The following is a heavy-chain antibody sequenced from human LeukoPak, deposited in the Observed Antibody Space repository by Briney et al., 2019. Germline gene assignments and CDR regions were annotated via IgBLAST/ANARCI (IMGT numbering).Heavy chain of an antibody. CDR3: ARADCSGGSCYGFDY. CDR1: GYTFTGYY. J-gene: IGHJ4*02. Sequence: EASVKVSCKTSGYTFTGYYLHWVRQAPGQGVEWMGWLNPNSGGTNYAQKFQGRVTMTRGTSIGTAYMELSRLRSDDTAVYYCARADCSGGSCYGFDYWGQGTLVTVSS. D-gene: IGHD2-15*01. V-gene: IGHV1-2*02. CDR2: LNPNSGGT.